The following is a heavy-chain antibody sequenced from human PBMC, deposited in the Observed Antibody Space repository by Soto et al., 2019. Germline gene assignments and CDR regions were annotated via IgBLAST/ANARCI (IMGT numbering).Heavy chain of an antibody. D-gene: IGHD2-2*01. CDR1: GFTFSSYA. CDR3: AKGIVVVPAANYYYYGMDV. CDR2: ISGSGGST. Sequence: WGSLRLSCAASGFTFSSYAMSWVRQAPGKGLEWVSAISGSGGSTYYADSVKGRFTISRDNSKNTLYLQMNSLRAEDTAVYYCAKGIVVVPAANYYYYGMDVWGQGTTVTVS. V-gene: IGHV3-23*01. J-gene: IGHJ6*02.